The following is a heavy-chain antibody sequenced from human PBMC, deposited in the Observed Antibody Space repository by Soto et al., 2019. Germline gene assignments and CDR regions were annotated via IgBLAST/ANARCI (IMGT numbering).Heavy chain of an antibody. CDR2: IYYSGST. CDR3: ARDAQDAEYNWFDP. D-gene: IGHD2-15*01. J-gene: IGHJ5*02. V-gene: IGHV4-31*03. CDR1: GGSISSGGYY. Sequence: QVQLQESGPGLVKPSQTLSLTCTVSGGSISSGGYYWSWIRQHPGKGLEWIGYIYYSGSTYSNPSLTSRVTISVDTSKNQFSLKLRSVTAADTAVYYCARDAQDAEYNWFDPWGQGTLVSVSS.